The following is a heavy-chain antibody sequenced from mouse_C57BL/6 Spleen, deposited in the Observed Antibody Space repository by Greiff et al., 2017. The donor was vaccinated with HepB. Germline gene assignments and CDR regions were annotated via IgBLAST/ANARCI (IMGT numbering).Heavy chain of an antibody. CDR3: ARSNYGSSPDY. D-gene: IGHD1-1*01. CDR2: IDPSDSYT. CDR1: GYTFTSYW. V-gene: IGHV1-50*01. Sequence: VQLQQPGAELVKPGASVKLSCKASGYTFTSYWMQWVKQRPGQGLEWIGEIDPSDSYTNYNQKFKGKATLTVDTSSSTAYMQLSSLTSEDSAVYYCARSNYGSSPDYWGQGTTLTVSS. J-gene: IGHJ2*01.